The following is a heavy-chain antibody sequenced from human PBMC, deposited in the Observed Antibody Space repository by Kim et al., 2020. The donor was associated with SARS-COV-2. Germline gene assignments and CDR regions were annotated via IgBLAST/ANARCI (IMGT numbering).Heavy chain of an antibody. V-gene: IGHV3-33*01. Sequence: GGSLRLSCEASGFTFSFYGIHWVRHAPGKGLEWVAVIWSDGSEIYYADSVTGRFTISRDDSKNMVYLQMNSLRAEDTATYFCARDEGYTYGGPYYYYSMDVWGQGTTVTVSS. D-gene: IGHD5-18*01. CDR3: ARDEGYTYGGPYYYYSMDV. CDR2: IWSDGSEI. J-gene: IGHJ6*02. CDR1: GFTFSFYG.